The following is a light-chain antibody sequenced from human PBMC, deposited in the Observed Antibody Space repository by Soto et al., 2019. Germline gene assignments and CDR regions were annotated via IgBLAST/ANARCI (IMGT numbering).Light chain of an antibody. V-gene: IGLV2-8*01. Sequence: QSVLTQSPSASGSPGQSVTISCTGTSSDVGGYNYVSWYQHHPGKAPKLMIYEVSKRPSGVPDRFSGSKSGNTASLTVSGLQGEDEADYYCAAWDDSLSAVIFGGGTKLTVL. CDR1: SSDVGGYNY. CDR3: AAWDDSLSAVI. J-gene: IGLJ2*01. CDR2: EVS.